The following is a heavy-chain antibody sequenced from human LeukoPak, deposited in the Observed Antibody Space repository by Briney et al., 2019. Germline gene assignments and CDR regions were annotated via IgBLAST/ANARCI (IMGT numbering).Heavy chain of an antibody. Sequence: GGSLRLSCAASGFTFSSYAMHWVRQAPGKGLEWVAVISFDGSNKYYADSVKGRFTISRDNSKNTLYLQMNSLRAEDTAVYYCAKDPSVGATIDYWGQGTLVTVSS. V-gene: IGHV3-30-3*01. D-gene: IGHD1-26*01. CDR2: ISFDGSNK. J-gene: IGHJ4*02. CDR1: GFTFSSYA. CDR3: AKDPSVGATIDY.